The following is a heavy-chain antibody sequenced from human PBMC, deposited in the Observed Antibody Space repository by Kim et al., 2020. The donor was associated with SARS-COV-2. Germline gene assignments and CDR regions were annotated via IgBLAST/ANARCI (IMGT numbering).Heavy chain of an antibody. CDR2: INHSGST. CDR3: ARGRSDY. V-gene: IGHV4-34*01. J-gene: IGHJ4*02. Sequence: SETLSLTCAVYGGSFSGYYWSWIRQPPGKGLEWIGEINHSGSTNYNPSFKSRVTIPVDTSKNQSSLKLSSVTAADTAVYYCARGRSDYWGQGTLVTVSA. CDR1: GGSFSGYY.